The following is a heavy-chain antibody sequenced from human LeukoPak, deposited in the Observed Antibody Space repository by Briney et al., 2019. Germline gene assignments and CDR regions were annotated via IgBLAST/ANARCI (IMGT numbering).Heavy chain of an antibody. CDR3: ASIVVVTAAIDY. D-gene: IGHD2-21*02. CDR1: GGSISSADYY. Sequence: SETLSLTCAVSGGSISSADYYWSWIRQSPGKGLEWIGFINYSGSTYYNPSLKSRVTISVDTSKNQFSLKLRSVTAADTAVYYCASIVVVTAAIDYWGQGTLVTVSS. V-gene: IGHV4-30-4*01. J-gene: IGHJ4*02. CDR2: INYSGST.